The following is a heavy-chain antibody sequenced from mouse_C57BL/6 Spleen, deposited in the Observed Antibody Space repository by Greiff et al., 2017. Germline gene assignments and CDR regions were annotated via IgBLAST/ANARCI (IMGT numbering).Heavy chain of an antibody. J-gene: IGHJ4*01. CDR3: ARDLVGAMDY. D-gene: IGHD1-3*01. Sequence: EVKVEESGGGLVKPGGSLKLSCAASGFTFSSYAMSWVRQTPEKRLEWVATISDGGSYTYYPDNVKGRFTISRDNAKNNLYLQMSHLKSEDTAMYYCARDLVGAMDYWGQGTSVTVSS. V-gene: IGHV5-4*03. CDR2: ISDGGSYT. CDR1: GFTFSSYA.